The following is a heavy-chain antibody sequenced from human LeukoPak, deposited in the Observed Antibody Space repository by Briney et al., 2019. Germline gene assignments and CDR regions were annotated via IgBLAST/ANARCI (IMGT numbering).Heavy chain of an antibody. Sequence: PGGSLRLSCAASGFTFSSYEMNWVRQAPGKGLEWVSSISSSSSYIYYADSVKGRFTISRDNAKNSLYLQMNSLRAEDTAVYYCARVVVGCGGDCYYFDYWGQGTLVTVSS. V-gene: IGHV3-21*01. CDR3: ARVVVGCGGDCYYFDY. CDR2: ISSSSSYI. D-gene: IGHD2-21*02. CDR1: GFTFSSYE. J-gene: IGHJ4*02.